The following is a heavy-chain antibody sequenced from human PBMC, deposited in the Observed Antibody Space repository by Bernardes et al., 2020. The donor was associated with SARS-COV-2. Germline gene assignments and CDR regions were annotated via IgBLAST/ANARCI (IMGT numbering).Heavy chain of an antibody. CDR3: ARGRYGDYN. Sequence: GGSLRLSCSASGFPLRSYWMPWVRQAPGKGLVLVSRISGDGSNTDYADSVKGRFTISRDNAKNTLYLQMNSLNAEDTAVYYCARGRYGDYNWGQGTLVTVSS. V-gene: IGHV3-74*01. J-gene: IGHJ4*02. CDR2: ISGDGSNT. D-gene: IGHD4-17*01. CDR1: GFPLRSYW.